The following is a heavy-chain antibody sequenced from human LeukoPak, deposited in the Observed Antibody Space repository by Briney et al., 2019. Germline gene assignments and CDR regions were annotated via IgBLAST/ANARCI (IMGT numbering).Heavy chain of an antibody. CDR2: ISVYNGNT. CDR1: GYTFTSYG. J-gene: IGHJ4*02. D-gene: IGHD3-22*01. CDR3: ARVQPHRIHYDNSDYPTRNDY. Sequence: VASVKVSCKASGYTFTSYGISWIRQAPRQGLEWMGWISVYNGNTNYVQKFQDRVTMTTDTSTSTAYMELRSLRSDDTAVYYCARVQPHRIHYDNSDYPTRNDYWGQGTLVTVSS. V-gene: IGHV1-18*01.